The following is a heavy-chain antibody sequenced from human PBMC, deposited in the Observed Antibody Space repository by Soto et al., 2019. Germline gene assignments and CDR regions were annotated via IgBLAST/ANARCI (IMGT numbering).Heavy chain of an antibody. CDR2: TYYRSKWYN. CDR3: ARDRVAAAHILNHGMDV. Sequence: SETLSLTCAISGDSVSSNSAAWNWIRQSPSRGLEWLGRTYYRSKWYNDYAVSVKSRITINPDTSKNQFSLQLNSVTPEDTAVYYCARDRVAAAHILNHGMDVWGQGTTVTVSS. V-gene: IGHV6-1*01. J-gene: IGHJ6*02. CDR1: GDSVSSNSAA. D-gene: IGHD6-13*01.